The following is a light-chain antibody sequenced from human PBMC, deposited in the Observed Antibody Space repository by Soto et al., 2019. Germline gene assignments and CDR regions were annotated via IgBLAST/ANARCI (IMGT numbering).Light chain of an antibody. V-gene: IGLV2-23*01. CDR1: SSDVGSYNL. Sequence: QSALTQPASVSGSPGQSITIYCTGTSSDVGSYNLVSWYQQHPGKAPKLMIYEGSKRPSGVSNRFSGSKSGNTASLTISGLQAEDEADYYCCSYAGSTVFGGGTKLTVL. J-gene: IGLJ3*02. CDR3: CSYAGSTV. CDR2: EGS.